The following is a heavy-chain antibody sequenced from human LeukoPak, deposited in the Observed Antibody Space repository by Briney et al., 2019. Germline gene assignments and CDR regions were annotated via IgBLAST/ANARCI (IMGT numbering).Heavy chain of an antibody. CDR1: GGSISIYY. CDR2: IYYSGGT. D-gene: IGHD3-10*01. Sequence: SETLSLTCTVSGGSISIYYGSWIRQPPGKGLEWIGYIYYSGGTNYNPSIKSRVTISVDTSKNQFSLKLSSVTAADTAVYYCARGVWFGSDGAFDIWGQGTMVTVSS. CDR3: ARGVWFGSDGAFDI. V-gene: IGHV4-59*01. J-gene: IGHJ3*02.